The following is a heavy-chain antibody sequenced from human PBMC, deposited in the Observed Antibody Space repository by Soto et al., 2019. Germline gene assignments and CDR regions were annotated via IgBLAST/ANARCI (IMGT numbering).Heavy chain of an antibody. Sequence: ASVKVSCKASGYTFTNYGISWVRQAPGQGLEWMGWISAYNGNTNYAQKLQGRVTMTTDTSTSTAYMELRSLRSDDTAVYYCASDLAVALIDYWGQGTLVTVSS. V-gene: IGHV1-18*01. CDR2: ISAYNGNT. CDR3: ASDLAVALIDY. D-gene: IGHD6-19*01. CDR1: GYTFTNYG. J-gene: IGHJ4*02.